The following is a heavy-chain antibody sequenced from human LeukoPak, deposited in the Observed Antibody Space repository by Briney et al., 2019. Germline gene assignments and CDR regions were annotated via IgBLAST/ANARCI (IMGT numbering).Heavy chain of an antibody. D-gene: IGHD2-21*01. J-gene: IGHJ4*02. CDR2: MNPNSGNT. CDR1: GYTFTSYD. Sequence: ASVKVSCKASGYTFTSYDINWVRQATGQGLEWMGWMNPNSGNTGYAQKFQDRVTMTRNTSISTAYMELSSLRSEDTAVYYCARDLERIVVVSLPSDYWGQGTLVTVSS. V-gene: IGHV1-8*01. CDR3: ARDLERIVVVSLPSDY.